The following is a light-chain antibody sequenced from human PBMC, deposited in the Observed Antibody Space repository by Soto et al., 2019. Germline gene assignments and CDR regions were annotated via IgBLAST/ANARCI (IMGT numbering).Light chain of an antibody. CDR3: QQYGSSPWWT. CDR1: QSVSSSY. Sequence: EIGLTQSPGTLSLSPGERATLSCRASQSVSSSYLAWYQQKPGQAPRLLIYGASSRATGIPDRFSGSGSGTDFTLTISRLEPEDFAVYYCQQYGSSPWWTFGQGTKVEIK. J-gene: IGKJ1*01. V-gene: IGKV3-20*01. CDR2: GAS.